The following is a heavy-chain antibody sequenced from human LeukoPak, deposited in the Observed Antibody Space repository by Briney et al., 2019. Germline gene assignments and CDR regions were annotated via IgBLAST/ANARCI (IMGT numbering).Heavy chain of an antibody. Sequence: SETLSLTCTVSGGSITSYYWSWIRQPPGKGLEWIGYIYYSGTTNYNPSLKSRVTILVDTSKNQFSLKLTSVTAADTAVYYRARRTSLIVRKGGAFDIWGQGKMVTVSS. J-gene: IGHJ3*02. CDR1: GGSITSYY. D-gene: IGHD3-22*01. CDR2: IYYSGTT. V-gene: IGHV4-59*08. CDR3: ARRTSLIVRKGGAFDI.